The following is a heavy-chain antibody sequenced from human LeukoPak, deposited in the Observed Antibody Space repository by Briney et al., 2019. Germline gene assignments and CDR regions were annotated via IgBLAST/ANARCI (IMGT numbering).Heavy chain of an antibody. V-gene: IGHV1-46*03. J-gene: IGHJ1*01. D-gene: IGHD4-11*01. CDR1: GYTFISYY. CDR3: TRVHDYRTTGEYFQL. Sequence: ASVKVSCKASGYTFISYYIHWVRQAPGQGLEWVGIINPRNDTTSYAQRFQGRVTVTRDTTTTTVYMELSSLRSEDTAVYYCTRVHDYRTTGEYFQLWGQGTLVTLSS. CDR2: INPRNDTT.